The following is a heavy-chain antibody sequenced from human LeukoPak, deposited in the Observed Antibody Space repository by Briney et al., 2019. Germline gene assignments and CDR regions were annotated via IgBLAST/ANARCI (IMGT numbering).Heavy chain of an antibody. J-gene: IGHJ4*02. CDR2: ISGDTYTT. V-gene: IGHV3-23*01. D-gene: IGHD6-6*01. CDR1: GFTFSSYA. Sequence: PGGSLRLSCAASGFTFSSYAMSWVRQAPGKGLEWVSTISGDTYTTYYSDSVKGRFTVSRDNSKNTLYLHMNSLRAEDTAIYYCAKDSIYTSSARVDYWGQGTLVTVSS. CDR3: AKDSIYTSSARVDY.